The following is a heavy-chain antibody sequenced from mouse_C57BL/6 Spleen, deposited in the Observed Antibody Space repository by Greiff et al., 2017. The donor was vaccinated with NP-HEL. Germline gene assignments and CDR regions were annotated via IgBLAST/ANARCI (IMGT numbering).Heavy chain of an antibody. Sequence: QVQLQQPGAELVMPGASVKLSCKASGYTFTSYWMHWVKQRPGQGLEWIGEIDPSDSYTNYNQKFKGKSTLTVDKSSSTAYMQLSSLTSEDSAVYYWARRNYYGSSPFDYWGQGTTLTVSS. CDR3: ARRNYYGSSPFDY. J-gene: IGHJ2*01. CDR1: GYTFTSYW. V-gene: IGHV1-69*01. D-gene: IGHD1-1*01. CDR2: IDPSDSYT.